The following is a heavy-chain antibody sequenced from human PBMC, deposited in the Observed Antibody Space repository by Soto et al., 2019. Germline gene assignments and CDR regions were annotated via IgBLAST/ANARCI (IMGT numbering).Heavy chain of an antibody. Sequence: QVQLVQSGAEVKKPGASVKVSCKASGYTFTSYAMHWVRQAPGQRLEWMGWINAGNGNTKYSQKFQGRVTITRDTSASTDYMELSSLRSEDTAVYYCARDSGAAVGPHWYFDLWGRGTLVTVSS. CDR1: GYTFTSYA. D-gene: IGHD6-19*01. V-gene: IGHV1-3*01. CDR3: ARDSGAAVGPHWYFDL. CDR2: INAGNGNT. J-gene: IGHJ2*01.